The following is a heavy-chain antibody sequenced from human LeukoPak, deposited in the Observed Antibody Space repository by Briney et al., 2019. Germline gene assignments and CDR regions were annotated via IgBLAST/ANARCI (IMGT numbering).Heavy chain of an antibody. J-gene: IGHJ3*02. V-gene: IGHV1-18*04. Sequence: GASVKVSCKASGYTFTSYGISWVRQAPGQGLEWMGWISAYNGNTNYAQKFQGRVTITADESTSTAYMELSSLRSEDTAVYYCARDGYCSGGSCYTSYAFDIWGQGTMVTVSS. CDR1: GYTFTSYG. CDR2: ISAYNGNT. D-gene: IGHD2-15*01. CDR3: ARDGYCSGGSCYTSYAFDI.